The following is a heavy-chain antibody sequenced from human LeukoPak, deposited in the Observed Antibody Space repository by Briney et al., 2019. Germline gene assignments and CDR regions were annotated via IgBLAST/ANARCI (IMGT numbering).Heavy chain of an antibody. V-gene: IGHV3-30*02. CDR3: AKGAPYCSSTSCLVGGFDI. Sequence: PGGSLRLSCAASGFTFSSYGMHWVRQAPGKGLEWVAVIWYGGSNKYYADSVKGRFTISRDNSKNTLYLQMNSLRAEDTAVYYCAKGAPYCSSTSCLVGGFDIWGQGTMVTVSS. D-gene: IGHD2-2*01. J-gene: IGHJ3*02. CDR1: GFTFSSYG. CDR2: IWYGGSNK.